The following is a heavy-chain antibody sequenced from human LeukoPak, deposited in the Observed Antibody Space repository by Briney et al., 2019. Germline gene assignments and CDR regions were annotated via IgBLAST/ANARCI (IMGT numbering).Heavy chain of an antibody. V-gene: IGHV4-59*11. Sequence: SETLSLTCTVSDGSIRSHSWSWIRQPPGKGLVWIGYIYNSGSTNYNPSLKSRVTILGDTSKNQFSLKLSSVTAADTAVYYCARAPDVEDYYYYMDVWGKGTTVTVSS. CDR2: IYNSGST. CDR1: DGSIRSHS. D-gene: IGHD3-10*02. CDR3: ARAPDVEDYYYYMDV. J-gene: IGHJ6*03.